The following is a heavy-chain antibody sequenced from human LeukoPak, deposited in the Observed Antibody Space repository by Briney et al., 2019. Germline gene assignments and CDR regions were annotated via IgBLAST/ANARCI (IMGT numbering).Heavy chain of an antibody. D-gene: IGHD2-15*01. V-gene: IGHV3-21*01. J-gene: IGHJ4*02. CDR2: ISGTSGYI. CDR1: GFTFNTYS. Sequence: GGSLRLSCAASGFTFNTYSMNWVRQAPGEGLEWVSSISGTSGYIYYEDSVKGRFTISRDNAKNSLYLQMNSLRAEDTALYYCAKAPVTTCRGAFCYPFDYWGLGTLVTVSS. CDR3: AKAPVTTCRGAFCYPFDY.